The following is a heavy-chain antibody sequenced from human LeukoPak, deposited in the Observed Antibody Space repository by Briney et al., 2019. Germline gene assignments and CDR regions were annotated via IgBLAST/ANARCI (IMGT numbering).Heavy chain of an antibody. V-gene: IGHV3-33*01. J-gene: IGHJ3*02. CDR2: IWYDGSNK. CDR1: GFTFSSHG. Sequence: SGGSLRLSCAASGFTFSSHGMHWVRQAPSKGLEWVAVIWYDGSNKYYADSVKGRFTIFRDNSENTLSLQMNSLRAQATAVYYCTREGPRIGTSAFDIWGQGTLVTVSS. CDR3: TREGPRIGTSAFDI. D-gene: IGHD1-1*01.